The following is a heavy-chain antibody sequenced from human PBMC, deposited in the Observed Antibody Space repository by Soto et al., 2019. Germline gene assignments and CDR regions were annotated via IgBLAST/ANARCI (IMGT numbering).Heavy chain of an antibody. J-gene: IGHJ4*02. V-gene: IGHV3-30*18. CDR3: AKDRWDGYNWAYFDY. CDR2: ISYDGSNK. Sequence: GGSLRLSCAASGFTFSSYGMHWVRQAPGKGLEWVAVISYDGSNKYYADSVKGRFTISRDNSKNTLYLQMNSLRAEDTAVYYCAKDRWDGYNWAYFDYWGQGTLVTVS. CDR1: GFTFSSYG. D-gene: IGHD5-12*01.